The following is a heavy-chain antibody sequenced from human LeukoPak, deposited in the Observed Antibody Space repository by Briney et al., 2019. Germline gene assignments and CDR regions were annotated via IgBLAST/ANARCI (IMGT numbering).Heavy chain of an antibody. D-gene: IGHD6-13*01. Sequence: GRSLRLSCAASGFTFSNFGMHWVRQAPGEGLEGVAVIWYDGSNENYEDSVKGRFTISRDNSKNTLYLQMNSLRAEDTAVYYCARAESLAAAGTGYSDFWGQGTLATVSS. CDR3: ARAESLAAAGTGYSDF. V-gene: IGHV3-33*01. J-gene: IGHJ4*02. CDR2: IWYDGSNE. CDR1: GFTFSNFG.